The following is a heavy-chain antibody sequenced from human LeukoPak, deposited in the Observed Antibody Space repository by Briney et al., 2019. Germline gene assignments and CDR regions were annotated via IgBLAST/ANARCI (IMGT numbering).Heavy chain of an antibody. CDR1: GYTFTGYY. D-gene: IGHD3-10*01. Sequence: ASVKVSCKVSGYTFTGYYMHWVRQAPGQGLEWMGWINPNSGGTNYAQKFQGRVTMTRDTSISTAYMELSRLRSDDTAVYYCARDYGSGSPLLFDYWGQGTLVTVSS. J-gene: IGHJ4*02. V-gene: IGHV1-2*02. CDR3: ARDYGSGSPLLFDY. CDR2: INPNSGGT.